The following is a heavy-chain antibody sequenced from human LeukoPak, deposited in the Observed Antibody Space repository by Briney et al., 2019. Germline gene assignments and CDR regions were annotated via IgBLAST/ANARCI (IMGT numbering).Heavy chain of an antibody. CDR3: ARGQSLNDY. Sequence: ASVTDSSKASGYTFTEYYMHWVRQAPGQGREWMVWINPNSGGANYLENFQGRATMTRDTSISTAYMELSSLGYDDTALYYCARGQSLNDYWGQGTLVTVSA. CDR1: GYTFTEYY. CDR2: INPNSGGA. V-gene: IGHV1-2*02. J-gene: IGHJ4*02.